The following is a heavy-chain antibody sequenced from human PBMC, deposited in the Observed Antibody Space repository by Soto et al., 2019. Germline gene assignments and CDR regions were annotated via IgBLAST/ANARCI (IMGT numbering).Heavy chain of an antibody. D-gene: IGHD3-22*01. CDR2: ISSSSSDI. V-gene: IGHV3-21*02. J-gene: IGHJ5*02. CDR1: GFTFSSYS. CDR3: ARHSSGSSRWFDT. Sequence: EVQLVESGGGLVKPGGSLRLSCAASGFTFSSYSMNWVRQAPGKGLEWVSSISSSSSDIYYADSVKGRFSISRDNAKNPLYRQMNSVRAEDSAVYYCARHSSGSSRWFDTWGQGTLVIVAS.